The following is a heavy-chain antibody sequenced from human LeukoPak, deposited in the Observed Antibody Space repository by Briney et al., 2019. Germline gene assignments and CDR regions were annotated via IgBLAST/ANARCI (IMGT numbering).Heavy chain of an antibody. V-gene: IGHV4-59*01. CDR1: GGSISSYY. CDR2: IYYSGST. CDR3: ARGVYCSGGSCCLDY. Sequence: SETLSLTCTVSGGSISSYYWSWIRQPPGKGLEWIGCIYYSGSTNYNPSLKSRVTISVDTSKNQFSLKLSSVTAADTAVYYCARGVYCSGGSCCLDYWGQGTLVTVSS. J-gene: IGHJ4*02. D-gene: IGHD2-15*01.